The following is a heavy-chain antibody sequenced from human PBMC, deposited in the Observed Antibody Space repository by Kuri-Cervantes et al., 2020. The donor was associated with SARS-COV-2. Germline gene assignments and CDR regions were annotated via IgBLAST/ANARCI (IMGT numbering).Heavy chain of an antibody. D-gene: IGHD1-1*01. CDR1: GGSISSYY. Sequence: SGTLSLTCTVSGGSISSYYWSWIRQPPGKGLEWIGYIYYSGSTNYNPSLKSRVTISVDTSKNQFSLKLSSVTAADTAVYYCARENWNYFDYWGQGTLVTVSS. J-gene: IGHJ4*02. CDR2: IYYSGST. V-gene: IGHV4-59*01. CDR3: ARENWNYFDY.